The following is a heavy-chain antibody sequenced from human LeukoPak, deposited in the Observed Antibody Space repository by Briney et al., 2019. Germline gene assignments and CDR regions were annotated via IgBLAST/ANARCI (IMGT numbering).Heavy chain of an antibody. D-gene: IGHD2-21*02. J-gene: IGHJ4*02. V-gene: IGHV1-69*06. Sequence: SVKVSCKASGGTFSSYAITWVRQAPGQGLEWMGRIIPIFGTANYAQKFQGRVTITADKSTSTACMELSSLRSEDTAVYYCARDLAYCGGDCYPGGDYWGQGTLVTVSS. CDR3: ARDLAYCGGDCYPGGDY. CDR1: GGTFSSYA. CDR2: IIPIFGTA.